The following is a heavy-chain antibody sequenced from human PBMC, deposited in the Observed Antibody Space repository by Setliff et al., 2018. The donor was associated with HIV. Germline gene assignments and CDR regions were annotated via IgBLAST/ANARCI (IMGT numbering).Heavy chain of an antibody. V-gene: IGHV4-39*01. CDR2: IYYTGSA. CDR1: GGSISSSSYY. J-gene: IGHJ4*02. CDR3: ASGYQYDSSGYYYVTPIDY. Sequence: SETLSLTCTVSGGSISSSSYYWGCFRQPPGKGLEWIGSIYYTGSANYNPSLKSRVTMSVDTSKNQFSLKLSSVTAADTAVYYCASGYQYDSSGYYYVTPIDYWGQGTLVTVSS. D-gene: IGHD3-22*01.